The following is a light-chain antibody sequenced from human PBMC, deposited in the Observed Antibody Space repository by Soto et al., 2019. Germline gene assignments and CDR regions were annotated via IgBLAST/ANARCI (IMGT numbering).Light chain of an antibody. CDR1: QSINNW. V-gene: IGKV1-5*03. CDR3: QQSNSYPWT. J-gene: IGKJ1*01. CDR2: KAS. Sequence: DIQMTQSPSTLSASVGDGVTITFRASQSINNWLAWYQQKPGKAPKLLIYKASSLESGVPPRFSGSGSGTEFTLTGSSLQPDDFATYYCQQSNSYPWTFGQETKV.